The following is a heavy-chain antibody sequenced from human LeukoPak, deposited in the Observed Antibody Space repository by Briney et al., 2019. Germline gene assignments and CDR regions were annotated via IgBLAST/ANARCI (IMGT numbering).Heavy chain of an antibody. CDR1: GFNFSSYE. D-gene: IGHD4-23*01. Sequence: LPGGSLRLSCAASGFNFSSYEMNWVRQAPGKGLEWVSYISSSTTTIYYADSVKGRVTISRDNAKNALYLQMNSLRAEDTAVYYCARESPSYGGNVFDYWGQGTLVTVSS. CDR2: ISSSTTTI. J-gene: IGHJ4*02. CDR3: ARESPSYGGNVFDY. V-gene: IGHV3-48*03.